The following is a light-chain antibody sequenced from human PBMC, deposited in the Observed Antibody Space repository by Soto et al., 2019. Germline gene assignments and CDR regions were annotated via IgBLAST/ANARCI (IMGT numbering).Light chain of an antibody. CDR3: AAWDDSLSGGNWV. J-gene: IGLJ3*02. V-gene: IGLV1-47*01. Sequence: QSVLTQPPSASGTPGQRVTISCSGSSSNIGSNYVYWYQQLPGTAPKLLIYRNNQRPSGVPDRFSGSKSGTSASQAISGLRSEDEADYYCAAWDDSLSGGNWVFGGGTKLTVL. CDR1: SSNIGSNY. CDR2: RNN.